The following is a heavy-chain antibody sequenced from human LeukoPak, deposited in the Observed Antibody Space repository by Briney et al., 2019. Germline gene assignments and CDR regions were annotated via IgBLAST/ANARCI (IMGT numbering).Heavy chain of an antibody. V-gene: IGHV4-39*01. CDR1: GGSFSSSSYY. CDR2: IYYSGST. Sequence: SETLSLTCTVSGGSFSSSSYYWGWIRQPPGKGLEWIGSIYYSGSTYYNPSLKSRVTISVDTSKNQFSLKLSSVTAADTAVYYCARAPTVTFFDYWGQGTLVTVSS. J-gene: IGHJ4*02. CDR3: ARAPTVTFFDY. D-gene: IGHD4-17*01.